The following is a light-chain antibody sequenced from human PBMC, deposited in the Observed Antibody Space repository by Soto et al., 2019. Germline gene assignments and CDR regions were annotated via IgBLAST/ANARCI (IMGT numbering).Light chain of an antibody. CDR1: QTSSTY. CDR2: AAS. V-gene: IGKV1-39*01. J-gene: IGKJ2*01. CDR3: QHSFNIPHT. Sequence: DIQMSRSTSSLSASVGVRVTITCRASQTSSTYLNWYQQNPWKAPKLLIYAASNLQSGVPSRFSGSGAWTDFTLTINSLQPEDFATYYCQHSFNIPHTFGQGTKLEIK.